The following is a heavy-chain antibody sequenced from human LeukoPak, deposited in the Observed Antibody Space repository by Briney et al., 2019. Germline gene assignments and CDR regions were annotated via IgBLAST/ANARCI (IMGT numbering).Heavy chain of an antibody. V-gene: IGHV3-23*01. Sequence: PGGSLRLSCAASGCTFSSSSISWVRQAPGKGLEWVSAITDAVGSTHYADSVKGRFTFSRDNSKNTLYLQMNSLRAEDTAVYYCAKEYCSNSVCHSLDYWGQGTLVTVSS. CDR1: GCTFSSSS. J-gene: IGHJ4*02. CDR2: ITDAVGST. CDR3: AKEYCSNSVCHSLDY. D-gene: IGHD2-8*01.